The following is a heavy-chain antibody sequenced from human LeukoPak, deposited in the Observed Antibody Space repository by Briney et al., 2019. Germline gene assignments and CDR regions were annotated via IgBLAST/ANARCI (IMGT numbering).Heavy chain of an antibody. V-gene: IGHV3-33*01. D-gene: IGHD3-10*01. CDR2: IWFDGSNK. J-gene: IGHJ6*02. CDR1: GFTFSSHG. CDR3: ARDLRAPGADYGMDV. Sequence: GGSLRLSCAASGFTFSSHGMHWVRQAPGKGLEWVAIIWFDGSNKYYADSVKGRFAISRDNSKNTLYLQMNSLRAEDTAVYYCARDLRAPGADYGMDVWGQGTTVTVS.